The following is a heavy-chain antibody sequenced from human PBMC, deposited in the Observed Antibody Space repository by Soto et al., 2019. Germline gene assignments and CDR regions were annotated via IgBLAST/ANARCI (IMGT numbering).Heavy chain of an antibody. J-gene: IGHJ5*02. Sequence: EVQLVESGGDLVQPGGSLRLSCVASGFTFSTYDMHWVRQVTGKGLEWVSAIGTLFDTYYADSVKGRFAISRENAKSSLFLQMNSLRAGDTAVYYCVRGGSNDFGSSPPPKFDPWGQGTLVTVSS. CDR1: GFTFSTYD. D-gene: IGHD3-10*01. CDR3: VRGGSNDFGSSPPPKFDP. CDR2: IGTLFDT. V-gene: IGHV3-13*01.